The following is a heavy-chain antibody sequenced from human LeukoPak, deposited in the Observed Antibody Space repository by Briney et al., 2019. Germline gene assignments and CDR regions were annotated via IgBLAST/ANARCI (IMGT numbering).Heavy chain of an antibody. J-gene: IGHJ3*02. D-gene: IGHD4-17*01. CDR1: GFTFSSYA. CDR3: APSSYGDYEAGAFDI. CDR2: ISGSGGST. Sequence: GGSLRLSCAASGFTFSSYAMSWVRQAPGKGLEWVSAISGSGGSTYYADSVKGRFTISRDNSKNTLYLQMNSLRAEDTAVYYCAPSSYGDYEAGAFDIWGQGTMVTVSS. V-gene: IGHV3-23*01.